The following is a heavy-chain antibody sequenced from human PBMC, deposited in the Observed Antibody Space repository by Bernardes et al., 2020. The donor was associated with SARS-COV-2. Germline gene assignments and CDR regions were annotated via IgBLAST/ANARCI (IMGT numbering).Heavy chain of an antibody. CDR3: ARDSTSGYYGMDV. Sequence: SETLSLTCAVYGGSFSGYYWSWIRKRPGKGLEWIGEINHSGSTNYNPSLKSRVTISVDTSKNQFSLKLSSVTAADTAVFYCARDSTSGYYGMDVWGQGTTVTVSS. D-gene: IGHD6-6*01. J-gene: IGHJ6*02. V-gene: IGHV4-34*01. CDR1: GGSFSGYY. CDR2: INHSGST.